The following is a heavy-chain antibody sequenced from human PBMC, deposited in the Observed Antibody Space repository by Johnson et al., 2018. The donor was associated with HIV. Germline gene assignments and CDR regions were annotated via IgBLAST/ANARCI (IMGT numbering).Heavy chain of an antibody. V-gene: IGHV3-66*01. CDR3: AREIIAARPSAFDI. J-gene: IGHJ3*02. CDR2: IYSGGST. Sequence: VQLVESGGGVVQPGRSLRLSCAASGFTFRSYAMHWVRQAPGKGLEWVSVIYSGGSTYYADSVKGRFTISRDNSKNTLYLQMNSLRAEDTAVYYCAREIIAARPSAFDIWGQGTMVTVSS. D-gene: IGHD6-6*01. CDR1: GFTFRSYA.